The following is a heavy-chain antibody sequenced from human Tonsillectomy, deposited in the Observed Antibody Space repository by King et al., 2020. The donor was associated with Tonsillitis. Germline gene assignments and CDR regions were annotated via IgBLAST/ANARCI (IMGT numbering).Heavy chain of an antibody. J-gene: IGHJ4*02. D-gene: IGHD3-22*01. CDR3: AKAPLDSSDYQLAY. Sequence: VQLVESGGGVVQPGRSLRLSCAASGFTFSSYGMHWVRQAPGKGLEWVAVISDDGSNKYFADSVKGRFTISRDNSKNTLYLQMNSLRAEDTAVYYCAKAPLDSSDYQLAYWGQGTLVTVSS. CDR2: ISDDGSNK. CDR1: GFTFSSYG. V-gene: IGHV3-30*18.